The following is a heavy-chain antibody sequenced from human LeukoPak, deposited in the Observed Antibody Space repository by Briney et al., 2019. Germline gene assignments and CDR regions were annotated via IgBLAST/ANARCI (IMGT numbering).Heavy chain of an antibody. V-gene: IGHV4-39*01. D-gene: IGHD6-19*01. CDR3: ARHQWHYYYYMGV. CDR2: IYYSGYT. J-gene: IGHJ6*03. CDR1: GGSISSSSYY. Sequence: SETLSLTCTASGGSISSSSYYWGWIRQPPGKGLEWIGSIYYSGYTYYNPSLKSRRVTISVDTSKNQFSLRLSSVTAADTAVYYCARHQWHYYYYMGVWGKGSTVTVSS.